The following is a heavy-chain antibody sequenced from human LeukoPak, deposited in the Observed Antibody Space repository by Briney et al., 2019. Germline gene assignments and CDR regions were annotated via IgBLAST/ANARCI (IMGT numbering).Heavy chain of an antibody. Sequence: SETLSLTCTVSGGSVSSYYWSWLRQPPGKGLEWIGSIYYSGSTYYNPSLKSRVTISVDTSKNQFSLKLSSVTAADTAVYYCARLPKANDFWSGYYTGWFDPWGQGTLVTVSS. CDR2: IYYSGST. CDR1: GGSVSSYY. CDR3: ARLPKANDFWSGYYTGWFDP. V-gene: IGHV4-39*01. D-gene: IGHD3-3*01. J-gene: IGHJ5*02.